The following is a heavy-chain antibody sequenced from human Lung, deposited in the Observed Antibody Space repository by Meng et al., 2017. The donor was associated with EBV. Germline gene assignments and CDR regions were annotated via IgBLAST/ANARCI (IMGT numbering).Heavy chain of an antibody. CDR3: VRQDSVLNWFDP. CDR2: TYYSGRT. CDR1: GGSIRSSGHY. V-gene: IGHV4-39*01. J-gene: IGHJ5*02. D-gene: IGHD2-15*01. Sequence: QLQLQEPGPGLVKPSETLSLTCSVSGGSIRSSGHYWGWIRQSPGKGLEWIGNTYYSGRTYYNPSLKSRVTVSVDTSKNQFSLKLTSVTAADTAVFYCVRQDSVLNWFDPWGQGTLVTVSS.